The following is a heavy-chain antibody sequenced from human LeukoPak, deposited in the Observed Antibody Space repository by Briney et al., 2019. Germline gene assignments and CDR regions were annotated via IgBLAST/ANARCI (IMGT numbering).Heavy chain of an antibody. J-gene: IGHJ4*02. CDR1: GSYITSNYF. D-gene: IGHD1-1*01. Sequence: PSETLSLTCAVSGSYITSNYFWAWFRQPPGKGLEWIATIYHSWGIYFNPSLKSRVSISLDASNNQFFLKLASVTAADTAIYYCARNVTAGFFDYWGKGILITVSS. CDR2: IYHSWGI. V-gene: IGHV4-38-2*01. CDR3: ARNVTAGFFDY.